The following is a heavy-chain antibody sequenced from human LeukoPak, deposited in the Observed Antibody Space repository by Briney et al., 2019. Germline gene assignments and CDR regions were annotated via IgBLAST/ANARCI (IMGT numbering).Heavy chain of an antibody. V-gene: IGHV3-9*01. CDR1: GFTFDDYA. CDR2: ISWNSGSI. CDR3: AKEGQSSLYDYVWGSYPYFDY. J-gene: IGHJ4*02. Sequence: PGGSLRLSCAASGFTFDDYAMHWVRQAPGKGLEWVSGISWNSGSIGYADSVKGRFTISRDNAKNSLYLQMNSLRAEDTALYYCAKEGQSSLYDYVWGSYPYFDYWGQGTLVTVSS. D-gene: IGHD3-16*02.